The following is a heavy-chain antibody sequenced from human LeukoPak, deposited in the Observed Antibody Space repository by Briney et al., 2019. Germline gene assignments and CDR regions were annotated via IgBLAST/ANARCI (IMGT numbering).Heavy chain of an antibody. V-gene: IGHV4-38-2*02. CDR2: IYHSGST. CDR1: GYSISSGYY. CDR3: ARDRGELLPAFFDY. Sequence: SETLSLTCTVSGYSISSGYYWGWIRQPPGKGLEWIGSIYHSGSTNYNPSLKSRVTISVDTSKNQFSLKLSSVTAADTAVYYCARDRGELLPAFFDYWGQGTLVTVSS. D-gene: IGHD1-26*01. J-gene: IGHJ4*02.